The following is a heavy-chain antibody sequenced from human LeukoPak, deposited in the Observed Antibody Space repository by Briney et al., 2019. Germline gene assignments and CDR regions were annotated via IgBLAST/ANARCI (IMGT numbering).Heavy chain of an antibody. V-gene: IGHV4-59*01. Sequence: SETLSLTCTVSGGSISSYYWSWIRQPPGKGLEWIGYIYYSGSTNYNPSLKSRVTISVVTSKNQFSLKLSSVTAADTAVYYCARVVTAIPPLFDYWGQGTLVTVSS. D-gene: IGHD2-21*02. J-gene: IGHJ4*02. CDR2: IYYSGST. CDR3: ARVVTAIPPLFDY. CDR1: GGSISSYY.